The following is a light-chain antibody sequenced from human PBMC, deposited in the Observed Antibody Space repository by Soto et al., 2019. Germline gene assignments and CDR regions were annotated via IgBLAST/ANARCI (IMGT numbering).Light chain of an antibody. V-gene: IGKV3-15*01. J-gene: IGKJ2*01. CDR3: QQGHNWPLT. CDR1: QSISTE. Sequence: EIVMTQSPATLSVSPGERATLSCRASQSISTELAWYQQKPGQPPRLLIYSASTRATGVPARVTGSGSGSEFTLTISGLQSEDFAVYDCQQGHNWPLTFGQGTRLEI. CDR2: SAS.